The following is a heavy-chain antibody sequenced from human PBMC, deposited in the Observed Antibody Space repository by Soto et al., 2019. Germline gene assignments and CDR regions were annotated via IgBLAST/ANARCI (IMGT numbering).Heavy chain of an antibody. V-gene: IGHV3-49*03. CDR1: GFTFGDYA. Sequence: GGSLRLSCTASGFTFGDYAMSWFRQAPGKGLEWVGFIRSKAYGGTTEYAASVKGRFTISRDDSKSIAYLQMNSLKTEDTAVYYCTRAGSGSYYNPYYYYYYYMDVWGKGTTVTVSS. D-gene: IGHD3-10*01. CDR3: TRAGSGSYYNPYYYYYYYMDV. J-gene: IGHJ6*03. CDR2: IRSKAYGGTT.